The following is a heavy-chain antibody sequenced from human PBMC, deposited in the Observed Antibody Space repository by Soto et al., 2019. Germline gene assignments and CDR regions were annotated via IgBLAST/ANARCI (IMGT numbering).Heavy chain of an antibody. CDR1: GYTFTNFG. CDR2: ISAYNGNT. CDR3: ARGGTPIDY. D-gene: IGHD3-16*01. V-gene: IGHV1-18*01. Sequence: QVQLVQSGAEVKKPGASVKVSCKASGYTFTNFGISWVRQAPGQGLEWMGWISAYNGNTNYAQNFQGRVTMTTDTSTSPAYMGLRSLRSDDTAVYYWARGGTPIDYWGQGTLVTVSS. J-gene: IGHJ4*02.